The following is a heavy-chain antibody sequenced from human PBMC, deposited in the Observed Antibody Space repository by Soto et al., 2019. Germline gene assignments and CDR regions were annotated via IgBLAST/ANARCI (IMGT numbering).Heavy chain of an antibody. J-gene: IGHJ5*02. D-gene: IGHD2-2*01. Sequence: PSETLSLTCTFSGSSIIGYYWTWIRQLPGKGLEWIGYVHYSGTTYSNPSLKSRVSISVDTSKNQFSLTVNSVTAADTAVYYCARENIVVVPTAKGWFDPWGQGTLVTVSS. CDR2: VHYSGTT. CDR1: GSSIIGYY. CDR3: ARENIVVVPTAKGWFDP. V-gene: IGHV4-31*03.